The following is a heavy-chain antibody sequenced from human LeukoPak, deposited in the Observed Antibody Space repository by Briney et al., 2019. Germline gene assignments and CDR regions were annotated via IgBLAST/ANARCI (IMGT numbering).Heavy chain of an antibody. CDR2: MYHSGTT. D-gene: IGHD5-18*01. J-gene: IGHJ6*03. CDR3: ARTTEGGYTYDYFYYYYMDV. Sequence: SETLSLTCTVSGYSIISGHFWGWIRQPPGKGLEWIGSMYHSGTTYYNPSLQSRVTISVDTSKNQFSLKLNSVTAADTAVYYCARTTEGGYTYDYFYYYYMDVWGKGTTVTISS. V-gene: IGHV4-38-2*02. CDR1: GYSIISGHF.